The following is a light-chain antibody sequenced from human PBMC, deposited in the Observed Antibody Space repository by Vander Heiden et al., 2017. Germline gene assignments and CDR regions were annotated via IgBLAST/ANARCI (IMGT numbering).Light chain of an antibody. CDR1: SSNIGAGND. CDR3: QSYDNSLSGWV. Sequence: QTVLTQPPTASGDPGPRVTNSCTGTSSNIGAGNDVHLYQQLPGTAPKPLIYGSSNRPSGVPGRFSGSKSGTSASLAITGLQAEDEADYYCQSYDNSLSGWVFGGGTKLTVL. J-gene: IGLJ3*02. CDR2: GSS. V-gene: IGLV1-40*01.